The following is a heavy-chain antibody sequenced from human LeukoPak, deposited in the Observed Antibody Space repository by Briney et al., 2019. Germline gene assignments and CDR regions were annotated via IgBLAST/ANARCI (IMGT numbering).Heavy chain of an antibody. J-gene: IGHJ4*02. Sequence: PGRSLRLSCAASGFTFDDYAMHWVRQAPGKGLEWVSGISWNSGSIGYADSVKGRFTISRDNAKNSLYLQVNSLRAEDTALYYCAKDGWQWLVKYYFDYWGQGTLVTVSS. CDR1: GFTFDDYA. CDR2: ISWNSGSI. CDR3: AKDGWQWLVKYYFDY. D-gene: IGHD6-19*01. V-gene: IGHV3-9*01.